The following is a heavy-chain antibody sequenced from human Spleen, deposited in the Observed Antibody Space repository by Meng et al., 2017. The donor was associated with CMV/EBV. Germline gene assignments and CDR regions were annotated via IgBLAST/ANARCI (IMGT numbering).Heavy chain of an antibody. D-gene: IGHD6-19*01. Sequence: GGSLRLSCTASGFTVNINYMTWVRQAPGKGLEWVAFIRYDGSNKYYADSVKGRFTISRDNSKNTLYLQMNSLRAEDTAVYYCAKDGGPIAVAGTHQGYWGQGTLVTVSS. CDR3: AKDGGPIAVAGTHQGY. J-gene: IGHJ4*02. CDR1: GFTVNINY. CDR2: IRYDGSNK. V-gene: IGHV3-30*02.